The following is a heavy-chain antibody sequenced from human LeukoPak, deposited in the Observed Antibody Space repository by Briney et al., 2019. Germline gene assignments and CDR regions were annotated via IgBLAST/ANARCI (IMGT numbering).Heavy chain of an antibody. V-gene: IGHV1-58*01. Sequence: SVKVSCKASGFPFSSSAVQWVRQARGQRLEWVGWIVVGTDRTIYAQKFQERVTITRDMSTSTAYMELSSLRSEDTAVYYCAAGLLSDYWGQGTLVTVSS. CDR2: IVVGTDRT. CDR3: AAGLLSDY. J-gene: IGHJ4*02. D-gene: IGHD4/OR15-4a*01. CDR1: GFPFSSSA.